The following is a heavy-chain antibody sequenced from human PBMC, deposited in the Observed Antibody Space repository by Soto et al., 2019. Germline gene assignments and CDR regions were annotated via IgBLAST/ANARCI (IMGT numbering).Heavy chain of an antibody. Sequence: PGGSLRRSCAASGFTFSSYAMTWVRQAPGKGLEWVSIISGSGGATYYADSVKGRFSISRDNSKNTLYLQMNSLRAEDTAVYFCAKALYGSSSPYYYGMDVWGQGTTVTVSS. CDR2: ISGSGGAT. CDR3: AKALYGSSSPYYYGMDV. J-gene: IGHJ6*02. V-gene: IGHV3-23*01. CDR1: GFTFSSYA. D-gene: IGHD6-6*01.